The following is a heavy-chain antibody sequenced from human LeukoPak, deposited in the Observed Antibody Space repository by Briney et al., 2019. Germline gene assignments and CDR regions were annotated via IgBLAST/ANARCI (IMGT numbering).Heavy chain of an antibody. D-gene: IGHD3-10*01. Sequence: GASVKVSCKASGYTFTSYYMHWVRQAPGQGLEWMGWINPNSGGTNYAQKFQGRVTMTRDTSISTAYMELSRLRSDDTAVYYCARAYYGSGSYYPYWGQGTLVTVSS. CDR1: GYTFTSYY. CDR3: ARAYYGSGSYYPY. J-gene: IGHJ4*02. V-gene: IGHV1-2*02. CDR2: INPNSGGT.